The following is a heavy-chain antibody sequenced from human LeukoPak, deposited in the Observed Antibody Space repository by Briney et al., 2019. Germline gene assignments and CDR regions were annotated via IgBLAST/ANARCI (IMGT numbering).Heavy chain of an antibody. J-gene: IGHJ5*01. CDR2: ISYSGNT. CDR3: AKRIIEARDNGDSNWLDP. CDR1: GDSITNSY. Sequence: PSETLSLTCTVSGDSITNSYWNWIRQPPGGGLEWIGRISYSGNTNYNPSLKSRVIISRDTSNHQFSLELTSVTAADTAVYYCAKRIIEARDNGDSNWLDPWGQGILVTVSS. D-gene: IGHD4-17*01. V-gene: IGHV4-59*08.